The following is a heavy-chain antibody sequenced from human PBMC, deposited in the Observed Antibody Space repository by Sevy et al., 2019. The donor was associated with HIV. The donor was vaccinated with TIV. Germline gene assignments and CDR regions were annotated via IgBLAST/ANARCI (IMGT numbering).Heavy chain of an antibody. J-gene: IGHJ4*02. CDR3: ARDLSPYSSSWLIDY. CDR1: GYTFTSYY. Sequence: ASVKVSCKASGYTFTSYYMHWVRQAPGQGLEWMGIINPSGGSTSYAQKFQGRVTMTRDTSTSTVYMELSSLRSDDTAVYYCARDLSPYSSSWLIDYWGQGTLVTVSS. CDR2: INPSGGST. V-gene: IGHV1-46*01. D-gene: IGHD6-13*01.